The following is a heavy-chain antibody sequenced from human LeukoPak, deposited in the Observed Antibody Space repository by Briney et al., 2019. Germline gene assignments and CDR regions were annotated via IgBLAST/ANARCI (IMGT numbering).Heavy chain of an antibody. CDR1: GGSFSCYY. CDR3: ARGITMVRGVPDFDY. D-gene: IGHD3-10*01. Sequence: SETLSLTCAVYGGSFSCYYWSWIRPPPGKGLEWIGAINHSGGTNYNPSLKSRVTISVDTSKNQFSLKLSSVTAADTAVYYCARGITMVRGVPDFDYWGQGTLVTVSS. V-gene: IGHV4-34*01. CDR2: INHSGGT. J-gene: IGHJ4*02.